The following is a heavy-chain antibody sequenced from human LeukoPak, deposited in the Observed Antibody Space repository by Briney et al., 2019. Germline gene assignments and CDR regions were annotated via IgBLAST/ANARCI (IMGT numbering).Heavy chain of an antibody. CDR1: GYTFTSYG. Sequence: GASVKVSCKASGYTFTSYGISWVRQAPGQGLEWMGWISAYNGNTNYAQKLQGRVTMTTDTSTSTAYMELRSLRSDDTAVYYCARSYYDSSGSPNWFDPWGQGTLVTVSS. V-gene: IGHV1-18*01. J-gene: IGHJ5*02. D-gene: IGHD3-22*01. CDR2: ISAYNGNT. CDR3: ARSYYDSSGSPNWFDP.